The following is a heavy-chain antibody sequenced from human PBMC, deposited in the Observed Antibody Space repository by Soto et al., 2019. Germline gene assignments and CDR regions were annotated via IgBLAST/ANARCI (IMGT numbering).Heavy chain of an antibody. D-gene: IGHD1-7*01. CDR2: IYYSGST. CDR1: GGSISSSSYY. V-gene: IGHV4-39*01. J-gene: IGHJ6*02. Sequence: QLQLQESGPGLVKPSETLSLTCTVSGGSISSSSYYWGWIRQPPGKGLEWIGSIYYSGSTYYNPSLKSRVTISVDTSKNQFSLKLSSVTAADTAVYYCAEGGNYYYYYYGMDVWGQGTTVTVSS. CDR3: AEGGNYYYYYYGMDV.